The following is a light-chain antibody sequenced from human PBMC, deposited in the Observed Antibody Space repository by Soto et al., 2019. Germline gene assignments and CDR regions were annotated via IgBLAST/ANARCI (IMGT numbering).Light chain of an antibody. CDR1: QSISSW. CDR3: QQYNSYWT. Sequence: DIQMTQSPSTLSAAVGDRVSITCRASQSISSWLAWYHQKPGKAPKFLIYDASSLESGVPSRFSGSGSGTEFTLTISSLQPDDFATYYCQQYNSYWTLGQGTKVDI. CDR2: DAS. V-gene: IGKV1-5*01. J-gene: IGKJ1*01.